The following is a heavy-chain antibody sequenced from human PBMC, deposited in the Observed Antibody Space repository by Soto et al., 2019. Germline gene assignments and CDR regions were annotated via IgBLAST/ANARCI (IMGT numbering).Heavy chain of an antibody. D-gene: IGHD1-26*01. CDR2: IYYSGST. Sequence: PSETLSLTCTVSGGSISSSSYFWGWIRQPPGKGLEWIGSIYYSGSTYYNPSLKSRVTVSVDTSKNQFSLKLSSVTAADTAVYYCATHPSEFWFDPWGQGTLVT. CDR1: GGSISSSSYF. J-gene: IGHJ5*02. V-gene: IGHV4-39*01. CDR3: ATHPSEFWFDP.